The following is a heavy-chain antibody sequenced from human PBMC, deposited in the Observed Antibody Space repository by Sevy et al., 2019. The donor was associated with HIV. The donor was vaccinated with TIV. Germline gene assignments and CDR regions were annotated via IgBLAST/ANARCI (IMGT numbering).Heavy chain of an antibody. D-gene: IGHD2-15*01. CDR3: AHETIGRFDS. CDR1: GFTFSVYW. V-gene: IGHV3-7*01. J-gene: IGHJ4*02. Sequence: GGSRRLSCAASGFTFSVYWMNWVRQAPGKGLEWVANIKGDGSDKHYVDSVEGRFTISRDNGKNLLYLQMNSLRVEDTAVYYCAHETIGRFDSWGQGTLVTVSS. CDR2: IKGDGSDK.